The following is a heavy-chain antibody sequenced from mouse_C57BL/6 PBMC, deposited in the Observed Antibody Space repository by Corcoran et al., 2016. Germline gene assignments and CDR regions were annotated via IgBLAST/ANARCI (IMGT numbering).Heavy chain of an antibody. D-gene: IGHD2-2*01. CDR1: GYTFTSYG. V-gene: IGHV1-81*01. Sequence: QVQLQQSGAELARPGASVKLSCKASGYTFTSYGISWVKQRTGQGLEWIGEIYPRSGNTYYNEKFKGKATLTADKSSSTAYMELRSLTSEDSAVDFCARGDIYYGYDVRVYAMDYWGQGTSVTVSS. J-gene: IGHJ4*01. CDR2: IYPRSGNT. CDR3: ARGDIYYGYDVRVYAMDY.